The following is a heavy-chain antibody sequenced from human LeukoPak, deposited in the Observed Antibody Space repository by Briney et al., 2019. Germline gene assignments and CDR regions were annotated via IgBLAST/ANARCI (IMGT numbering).Heavy chain of an antibody. J-gene: IGHJ6*03. CDR3: ARVGPRPGIAVAGTPQYYYYMDV. CDR1: GGTFSSYA. CDR2: IIPIFGTA. Sequence: SVNVSCKASGGTFSSYAISWVRQAAGQGLVWMGGIIPIFGTANYAQKFQGRVTITADKSTSTAYMELSSLRTEDTAVYYCARVGPRPGIAVAGTPQYYYYMDVWGKGTTVTVSS. D-gene: IGHD6-19*01. V-gene: IGHV1-69*06.